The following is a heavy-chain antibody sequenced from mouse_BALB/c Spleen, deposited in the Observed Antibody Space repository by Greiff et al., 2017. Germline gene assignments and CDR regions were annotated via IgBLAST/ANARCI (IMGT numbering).Heavy chain of an antibody. CDR1: GFSLTSYG. CDR2: IWSGGST. D-gene: IGHD2-14*01. Sequence: QVQLKESGPGLVQPSQSLSITCTVSGFSLTSYGVHWVRQSPGKGLEWLGVIWSGGSTDYNAAFISRLSISKDNSKSQVFFKMNSLQANDTAIYYCARKRYDDYYAMDYWGQGTSVTVSS. CDR3: ARKRYDDYYAMDY. V-gene: IGHV2-2*02. J-gene: IGHJ4*01.